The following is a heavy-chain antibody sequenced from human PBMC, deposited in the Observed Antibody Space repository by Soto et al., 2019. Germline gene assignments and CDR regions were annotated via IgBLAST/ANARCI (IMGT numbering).Heavy chain of an antibody. CDR2: IYYSGIT. D-gene: IGHD1-1*01. Sequence: ILSLSSNGSGGSMSSGDYYWSWIRQPPGKGLEWIGYIYYSGITYYNPSLKSRVTISVDTSKKQFSLKLSSVTAADTAVYYWASSELERWFDPWGQGTLVTVSS. CDR3: ASSELERWFDP. V-gene: IGHV4-30-4*01. J-gene: IGHJ5*02. CDR1: GGSMSSGDYY.